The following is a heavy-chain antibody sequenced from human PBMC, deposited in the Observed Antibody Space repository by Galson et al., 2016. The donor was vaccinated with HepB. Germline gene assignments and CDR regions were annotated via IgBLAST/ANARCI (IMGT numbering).Heavy chain of an antibody. CDR1: GFTVSSDY. CDR3: EGGPSGGWA. V-gene: IGHV3-66*01. D-gene: IGHD6-19*01. CDR2: IYSGGST. Sequence: SLRLSCAASGFTVSSDYMSWVRQAPGKGLEWVSLIYSGGSTYYADSVKGRFAISRDHSENTRYLQMNSLRAEAPAVYYCEGGPSGGWAWGQGTLVTVSS. J-gene: IGHJ4*02.